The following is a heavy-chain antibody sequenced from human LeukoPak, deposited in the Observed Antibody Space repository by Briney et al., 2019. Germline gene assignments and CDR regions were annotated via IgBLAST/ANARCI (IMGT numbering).Heavy chain of an antibody. CDR2: ISWNSGSI. Sequence: GGSPRLSCAASGFTFDDYAMHWVRQAPGKGLEWVSGISWNSGSIGYADSVKGRFTISRDNAKNSLYLQMNSLRAEDTALYYCAKDIYYDSSVPSGGMDVWGQGTTVTVSS. CDR3: AKDIYYDSSVPSGGMDV. J-gene: IGHJ6*02. D-gene: IGHD3-22*01. CDR1: GFTFDDYA. V-gene: IGHV3-9*01.